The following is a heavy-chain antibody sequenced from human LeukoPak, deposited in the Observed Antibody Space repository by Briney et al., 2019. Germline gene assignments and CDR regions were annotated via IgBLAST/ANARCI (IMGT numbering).Heavy chain of an antibody. CDR1: GFTFSSYG. CDR3: VRSDRYSSSWYYDY. J-gene: IGHJ4*02. CDR2: IWYDGSNK. Sequence: PGRSLRLSCAASGFTFSSYGMHWVRQAPGKGLEGVAVIWYDGSNKYYADSVRGRFTISRDNSKNTLYLQMNSLRAEDTAVYYCVRSDRYSSSWYYDYWGEGTLVTVSS. V-gene: IGHV3-33*01. D-gene: IGHD6-13*01.